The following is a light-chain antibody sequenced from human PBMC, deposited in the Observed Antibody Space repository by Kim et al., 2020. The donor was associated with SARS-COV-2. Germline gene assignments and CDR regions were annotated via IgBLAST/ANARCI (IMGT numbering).Light chain of an antibody. Sequence: DIQMTQSPSSLSASVGDRVTITCRASQNIINYLNWYQQKPEKAPKLLIYAASSLQSGVPSRFSGSGSGTDFTLTISILQPEDFATYYCQQSYSTPRTFGQGTKLEI. CDR1: QNIINY. CDR2: AAS. V-gene: IGKV1-39*01. J-gene: IGKJ2*01. CDR3: QQSYSTPRT.